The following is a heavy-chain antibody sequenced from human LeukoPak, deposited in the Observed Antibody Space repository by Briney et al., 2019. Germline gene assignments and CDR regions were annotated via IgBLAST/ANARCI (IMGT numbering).Heavy chain of an antibody. V-gene: IGHV1-69*04. Sequence: ASVKVSCKASGGTFSSYAISWVRQAPGQGLEWMGRIIPILGIANYAQKFQGRVTITADKSTSTAYMELSSLRSEDTAVYYCARDKRLAAAGPLGYYYYGMDVWGQGTTATVSS. J-gene: IGHJ6*02. CDR3: ARDKRLAAAGPLGYYYYGMDV. D-gene: IGHD6-13*01. CDR1: GGTFSSYA. CDR2: IIPILGIA.